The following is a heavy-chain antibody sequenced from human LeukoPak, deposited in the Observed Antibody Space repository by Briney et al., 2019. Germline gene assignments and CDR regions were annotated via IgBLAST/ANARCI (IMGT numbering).Heavy chain of an antibody. CDR3: AKDPGGNSPDISNDY. V-gene: IGHV3-23*01. CDR1: GFTSNSYA. D-gene: IGHD4-23*01. Sequence: GGSLRLSCAASGFTSNSYAMSWVRQAPGKGLEWVSAISGSGGDNTYYADSVKGRFTISRDDSKNTLYLQMNSLRAEDTAVYYCAKDPGGNSPDISNDYWGQGTLVTVSS. J-gene: IGHJ4*02. CDR2: ISGSGGDNT.